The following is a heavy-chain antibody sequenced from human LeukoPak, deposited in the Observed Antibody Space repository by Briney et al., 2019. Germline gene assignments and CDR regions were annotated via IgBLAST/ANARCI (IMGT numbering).Heavy chain of an antibody. D-gene: IGHD3-16*02. CDR2: ISYDGSNK. Sequence: GGSLRLSCAASGFTFSSYGMHWVRQAPGKGLEWVAVISYDGSNKYYADSVKGRITISRDNSKNTLYLQMNSLRAEDTAVYYCAKFYTGSVIPFHIWGHGTMVTVSS. V-gene: IGHV3-30*18. J-gene: IGHJ3*02. CDR1: GFTFSSYG. CDR3: AKFYTGSVIPFHI.